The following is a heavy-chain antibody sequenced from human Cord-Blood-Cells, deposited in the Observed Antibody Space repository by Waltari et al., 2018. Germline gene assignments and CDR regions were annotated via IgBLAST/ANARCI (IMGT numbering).Heavy chain of an antibody. D-gene: IGHD3-9*01. CDR3: ARGKDDILTGNAFDI. CDR2: INHSGST. CDR1: GGSFSGYY. V-gene: IGHV4-34*01. Sequence: QVQLQQWGAGRLKPSETLSLTCAVYGGSFSGYYWSWIRQPPGKGLEWIGEINHSGSTNYNPSLKSRVTISVDTSKNPFSLKLSSVTAADTAVYYCARGKDDILTGNAFDIWGQGTMVTDSS. J-gene: IGHJ3*02.